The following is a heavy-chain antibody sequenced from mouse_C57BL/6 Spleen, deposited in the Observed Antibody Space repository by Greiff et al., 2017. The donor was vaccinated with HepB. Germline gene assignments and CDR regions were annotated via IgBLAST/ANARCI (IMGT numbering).Heavy chain of an antibody. CDR2: ISPANDNT. J-gene: IGHJ4*01. Sequence: VQLQQSVAEFVRPGASVKLSCTASGFNFNNTYMHWVQQRPEQGLEWIGRISPANDNTKYAEKVQGKATITADTSSNTAYLQLSSLTSEDTAIYYCASGSGAGAMDYWGQGTSVTVS. CDR3: ASGSGAGAMDY. D-gene: IGHD3-1*01. V-gene: IGHV14-3*01. CDR1: GFNFNNTY.